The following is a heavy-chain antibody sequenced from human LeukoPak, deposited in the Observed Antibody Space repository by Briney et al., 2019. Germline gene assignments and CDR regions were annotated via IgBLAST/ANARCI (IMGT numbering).Heavy chain of an antibody. J-gene: IGHJ4*02. CDR3: AKDLWELLPPFDY. Sequence: GRSLRLSCTASGFTFDDYAMHWVRQAPGKGLEWVSAISGSGGSTYYADSVKGRFTISRDNSKNTLYLQMNSLRAEDTAVYYCAKDLWELLPPFDYWGQGTLVTVSS. CDR2: ISGSGGST. V-gene: IGHV3-23*01. D-gene: IGHD1-26*01. CDR1: GFTFDDYA.